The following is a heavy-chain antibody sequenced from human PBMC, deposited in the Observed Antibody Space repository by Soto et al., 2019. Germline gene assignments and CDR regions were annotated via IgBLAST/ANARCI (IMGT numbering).Heavy chain of an antibody. CDR2: ISYGGGTT. J-gene: IGHJ3*02. Sequence: GGSLRLSCAASEFTFSNYAMSWVRQAPGKGLEWVSAISYGGGTTFYADSVKGRFTISRDNSKNTLYLQMNSLRAEDTAVYYCAKSPGGYYSFDIWGQGTMVTVSS. CDR1: EFTFSNYA. D-gene: IGHD3-3*01. V-gene: IGHV3-23*01. CDR3: AKSPGGYYSFDI.